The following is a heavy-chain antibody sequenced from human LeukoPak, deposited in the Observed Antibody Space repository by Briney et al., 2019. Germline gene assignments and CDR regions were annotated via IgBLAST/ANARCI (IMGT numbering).Heavy chain of an antibody. Sequence: PGGSLRLSCADSGFTFSGYSMTWVRQAPGKGLECVSVIYSGGSTYYADSVKGRFTISRDNSKNTVYLQMNSLRAEDTAVYYCARTWNGAFDIWGQGTMVTVSS. V-gene: IGHV3-66*01. CDR3: ARTWNGAFDI. CDR2: IYSGGST. J-gene: IGHJ3*02. CDR1: GFTFSGYS. D-gene: IGHD1-1*01.